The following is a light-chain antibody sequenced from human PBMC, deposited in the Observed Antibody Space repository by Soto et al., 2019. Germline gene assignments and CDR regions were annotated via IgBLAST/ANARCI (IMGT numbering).Light chain of an antibody. CDR1: QSIGSW. V-gene: IGKV1-5*01. Sequence: IQMTQSPSTLSASVGDRVTITCRASQSIGSWLAWYQQRPGKAPKVLIYDASSLESGVPSRFSGSGSGTEFTLTISSLQPDDFATYYCQQYSSYSFTFGPVTKVEIK. J-gene: IGKJ3*01. CDR2: DAS. CDR3: QQYSSYSFT.